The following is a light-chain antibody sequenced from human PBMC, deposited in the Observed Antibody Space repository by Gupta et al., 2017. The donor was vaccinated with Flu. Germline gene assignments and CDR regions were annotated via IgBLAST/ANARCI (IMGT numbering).Light chain of an antibody. V-gene: IGKV3-11*01. CDR1: QSVSSY. CDR2: DAS. CDR3: QQRSNWVT. Sequence: PGERAPLSCRASQSVSSYLAGYQQKPGQAPRLLIYDASNRATGIPARFSGSGSGTDFTLTISSLEPEDFAVYYCQQRSNWVTFGQGTRLEIK. J-gene: IGKJ5*01.